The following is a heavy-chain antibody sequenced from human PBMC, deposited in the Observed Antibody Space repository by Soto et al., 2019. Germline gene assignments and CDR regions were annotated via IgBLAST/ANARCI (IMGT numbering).Heavy chain of an antibody. D-gene: IGHD4-17*01. Sequence: PGGSLRLSCAASGFTFSDYAVHWVRQAPGKGLEWVALISYDGSIKNYADSVKGRITISRDNSKNTLYLHMNSLRAEDTAVYYCARLWGHYGDFEDYWGQGTLVTVSS. J-gene: IGHJ4*02. CDR2: ISYDGSIK. CDR3: ARLWGHYGDFEDY. V-gene: IGHV3-30-3*01. CDR1: GFTFSDYA.